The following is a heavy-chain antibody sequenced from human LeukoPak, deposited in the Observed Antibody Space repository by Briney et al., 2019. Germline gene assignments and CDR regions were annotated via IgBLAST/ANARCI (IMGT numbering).Heavy chain of an antibody. V-gene: IGHV4-59*01. Sequence: SETLSLTCTVSGGSIRSYYWGWIRQPPGKGLEWIGYIYYSGSTTHNPSLKSRVTMPVDTPKNQFSLKLSSVTAADTAVYFCARDKQPGDNWGQGILVTVSS. D-gene: IGHD5-18*01. CDR1: GGSIRSYY. CDR3: ARDKQPGDN. J-gene: IGHJ4*02. CDR2: IYYSGST.